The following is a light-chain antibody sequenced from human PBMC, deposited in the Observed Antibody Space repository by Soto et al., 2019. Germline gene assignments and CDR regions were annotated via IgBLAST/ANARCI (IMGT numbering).Light chain of an antibody. CDR3: QQYDRSPRT. V-gene: IGKV3-20*01. CDR2: GAS. Sequence: EIVLTQSLGTLSLTKGERATLSCRASQSLNARYLAWYQVKPGQAPRLLFYGASSRATGIPDRFSGSGSGTDFTLTISRLEPEDFAVYYCQQYDRSPRTFGQGTKVDIK. CDR1: QSLNARY. J-gene: IGKJ1*01.